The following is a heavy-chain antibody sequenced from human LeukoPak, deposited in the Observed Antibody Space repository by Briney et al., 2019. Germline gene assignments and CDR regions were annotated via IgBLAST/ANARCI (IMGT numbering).Heavy chain of an antibody. V-gene: IGHV4-59*01. Sequence: SETLSLTCTVSGGSISSYYWSWIRQPPGKGLEWIGYIYYSGSTNYNPSLKSRISISVDTSKNQFSLKLSSVTAADTAVYYCARVSWSVALYYFDYWGQGTLVTVSS. D-gene: IGHD6-13*01. J-gene: IGHJ4*02. CDR2: IYYSGST. CDR3: ARVSWSVALYYFDY. CDR1: GGSISSYY.